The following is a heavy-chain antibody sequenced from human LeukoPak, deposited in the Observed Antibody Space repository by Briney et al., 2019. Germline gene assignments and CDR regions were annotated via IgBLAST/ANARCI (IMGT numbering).Heavy chain of an antibody. Sequence: SETLSLTCTVSGGSISSSSYYWGWIRQPPGKGLEWIGTIYYSGSTNYNPSLKSRVTISVDTSKNQFSLKLSSVTAADTAVYYCASERYYGSGSWGTPRDYYYYYYMDVWGKGTTVTISS. D-gene: IGHD3-10*01. J-gene: IGHJ6*03. V-gene: IGHV4-39*07. CDR3: ASERYYGSGSWGTPRDYYYYYYMDV. CDR2: IYYSGST. CDR1: GGSISSSSYY.